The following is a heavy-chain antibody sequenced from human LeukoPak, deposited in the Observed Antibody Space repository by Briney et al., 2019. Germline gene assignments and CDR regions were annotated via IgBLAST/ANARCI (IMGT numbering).Heavy chain of an antibody. CDR2: IYSDNT. CDR3: AKGGGYEAQYYYYYMDV. Sequence: GGSLRLSCTVSGFTVSSNSMSWVRQAPGKGLEWVSFIYSDNTHYSDSVKGRFTISRDNSKNTLYLHVNSLRPEDTAVYYCAKGGGYEAQYYYYYMDVWGKGTTVTISS. J-gene: IGHJ6*03. D-gene: IGHD5-12*01. CDR1: GFTVSSNS. V-gene: IGHV3-66*03.